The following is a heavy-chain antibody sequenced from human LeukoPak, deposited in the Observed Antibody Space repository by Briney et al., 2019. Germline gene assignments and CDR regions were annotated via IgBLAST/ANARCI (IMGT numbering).Heavy chain of an antibody. CDR3: ARVKHYYDFWSGYDDAFDI. V-gene: IGHV4-4*07. D-gene: IGHD3-3*01. CDR2: IYTSGST. Sequence: PSETLSLTCTVSGGSISSYYWSWIRQPAGKGLEWIGRIYTSGSTNYNPPLKSRVTMSVDTSKNQFSLKLSSVTAADTAGYYCARVKHYYDFWSGYDDAFDIWGQGTMVTVSS. CDR1: GGSISSYY. J-gene: IGHJ3*02.